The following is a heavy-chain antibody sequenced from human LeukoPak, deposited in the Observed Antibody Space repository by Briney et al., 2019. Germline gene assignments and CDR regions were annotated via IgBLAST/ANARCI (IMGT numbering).Heavy chain of an antibody. CDR3: ATGDTWDDSFDI. V-gene: IGHV4-59*01. CDR2: IYYSGST. CDR1: GGSISSDY. J-gene: IGHJ3*02. D-gene: IGHD1-20*01. Sequence: SETLSLTCIVSGGSISSDYWSWIRQPPGKGLEWIGYIYYSGSTNYNPSLKSRVTISVDTSKNQFSLKLSSVTAADTAVYYCATGDTWDDSFDIWGQGTMVTVSS.